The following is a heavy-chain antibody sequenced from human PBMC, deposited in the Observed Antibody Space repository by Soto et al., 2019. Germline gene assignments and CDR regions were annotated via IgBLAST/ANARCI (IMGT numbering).Heavy chain of an antibody. CDR3: ARVGNHLSFDY. V-gene: IGHV3-48*01. D-gene: IGHD1-1*01. CDR1: GFTFSSYS. Sequence: GGSLRLSCAASGFTFSSYSMNWVRQAPGKGLEWVSYISSSSSTIYYADSVKGRFTISRDNAKNSLYLQMNSLRAEDTAVYYCARVGNHLSFDYWGQGTLVTVSS. CDR2: ISSSSSTI. J-gene: IGHJ4*02.